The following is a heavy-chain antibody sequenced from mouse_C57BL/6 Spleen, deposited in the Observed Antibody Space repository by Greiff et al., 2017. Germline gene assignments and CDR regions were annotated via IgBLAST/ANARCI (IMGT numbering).Heavy chain of an antibody. CDR3: VRERTDWYFDV. Sequence: DVKLVESGGGLVQPKGSLKLSCAASGFIFNTYDMHWVRQAPGKGLEWVARIRRKSSNYATYYADSVKDRFTISRDDSQSMLYLQMNNLKTEDTAMYYCVRERTDWYFDVWGTGTTVTVSS. J-gene: IGHJ1*03. CDR2: IRRKSSNYAT. CDR1: GFIFNTYD. V-gene: IGHV10-3*01.